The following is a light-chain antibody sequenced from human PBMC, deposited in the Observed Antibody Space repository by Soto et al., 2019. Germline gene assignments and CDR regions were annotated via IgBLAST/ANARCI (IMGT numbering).Light chain of an antibody. CDR3: QQYSNWSVT. Sequence: EIKTTQYPPTLSGPPGERTTLFCIARQSVGGNLAWYQQKPGQSPRLLVYGVSGRAAGLPARFSGGGFGTEFTLTISGLLAEDFAVYYCQQYSNWSVTFGQGTKVDI. CDR2: GVS. CDR1: QSVGGN. J-gene: IGKJ1*01. V-gene: IGKV3-15*01.